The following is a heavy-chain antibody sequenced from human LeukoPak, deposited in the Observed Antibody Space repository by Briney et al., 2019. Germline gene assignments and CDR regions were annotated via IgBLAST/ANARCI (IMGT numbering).Heavy chain of an antibody. D-gene: IGHD3-3*01. V-gene: IGHV5-51*01. CDR2: IYPGDSDT. CDR3: ARHANFWSGFASFDP. CDR1: GYSFTSYW. Sequence: GESLQISCKGSGYSFTSYWIGWVRQMPGKGLEWMGIIYPGDSDTRYSPSFQGQVTISADKSISTAYLQWSSLKASDTAMYYCARHANFWSGFASFDPWGQGTLVTVSS. J-gene: IGHJ5*02.